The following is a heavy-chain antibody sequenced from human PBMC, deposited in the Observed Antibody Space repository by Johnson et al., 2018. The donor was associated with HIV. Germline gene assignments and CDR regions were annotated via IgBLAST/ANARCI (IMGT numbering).Heavy chain of an antibody. J-gene: IGHJ3*02. CDR2: ISGSGGNT. Sequence: VQLVESGGGVVQPGRPLRLSCAASGFTFSSYAMHWVRQAPGRGLEWVSSISGSGGNTYYADSVKGRFTISRDNSKNTLYLQMNSLRAEDTAVYYCARDRSSSWSDAFDIWGQGTMVTVSS. V-gene: IGHV3-23*04. CDR3: ARDRSSSWSDAFDI. CDR1: GFTFSSYA. D-gene: IGHD6-13*01.